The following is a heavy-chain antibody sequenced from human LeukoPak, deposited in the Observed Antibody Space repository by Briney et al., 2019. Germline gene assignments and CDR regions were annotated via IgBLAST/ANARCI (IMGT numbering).Heavy chain of an antibody. D-gene: IGHD4-17*01. CDR3: ARGAYGDYSEYFQH. CDR2: ISYDGSNK. J-gene: IGHJ1*01. V-gene: IGHV3-30-3*01. CDR1: GFTFSSYA. Sequence: PGGSLRLSCAASGFTFSSYAMHWDRQAPGKGLEWVAVISYDGSNKYYADSVKGRFTISRDNSKNTLYLQMNSLRAEDTAVYYCARGAYGDYSEYFQHWGQGTLVTVSS.